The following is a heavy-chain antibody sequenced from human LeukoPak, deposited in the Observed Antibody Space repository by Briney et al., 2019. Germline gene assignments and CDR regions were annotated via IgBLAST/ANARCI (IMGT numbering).Heavy chain of an antibody. V-gene: IGHV3-30*04. J-gene: IGHJ4*02. Sequence: PGGSLRLSCAASGFTFSSYAMHWVRQAPGKGLEWVAVISYDGSNKYYADSVKGRFTISRDNSKNTLYLQMNSLRAEDTAVYYCARGKYSFDYWGQGTLATVSS. CDR2: ISYDGSNK. CDR3: ARGKYSFDY. CDR1: GFTFSSYA.